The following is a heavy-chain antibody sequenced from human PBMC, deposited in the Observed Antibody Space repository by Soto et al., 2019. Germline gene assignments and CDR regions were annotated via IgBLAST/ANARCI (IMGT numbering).Heavy chain of an antibody. J-gene: IGHJ4*02. D-gene: IGHD1-26*01. Sequence: GGSLSLSCAASGFTFSSYSMNWVRQAPGKGLEWVSSISNDNTYMYYADSVKGRFTISRDNAKNSLYLQLNSLRADDTALYYCATDEMGATIIPFDSWGQGTLVTVSS. CDR3: ATDEMGATIIPFDS. V-gene: IGHV3-21*01. CDR2: ISNDNTYM. CDR1: GFTFSSYS.